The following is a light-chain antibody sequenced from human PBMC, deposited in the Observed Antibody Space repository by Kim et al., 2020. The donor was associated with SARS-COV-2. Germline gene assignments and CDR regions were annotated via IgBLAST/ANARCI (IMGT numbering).Light chain of an antibody. CDR2: DVS. J-gene: IGLJ1*01. Sequence: QSTTTTCPRSSSDFSGIKYISRYQQHPGKAPKLMTYDVSEQPSGVSNRFARSKSVDTASQTISGLQAEDEADYYCSSYTSSSSFVFGTGTKVTVL. CDR3: SSYTSSSSFV. CDR1: SSDFSGIKY. V-gene: IGLV2-14*04.